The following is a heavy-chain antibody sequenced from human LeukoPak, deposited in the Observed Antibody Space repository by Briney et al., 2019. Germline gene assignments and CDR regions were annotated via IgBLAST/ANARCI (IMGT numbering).Heavy chain of an antibody. Sequence: GGSLRLSCAASGFTFDDYAIHWVRQAPGKGLEWVSGISWNGAKIVYADSVKGRFTISRDDAKNSLYLQMDSLGTEDTALYYCAKETHSTMVPGYAFDIWGQGTMVTVSS. CDR3: AKETHSTMVPGYAFDI. V-gene: IGHV3-9*01. CDR2: ISWNGAKI. CDR1: GFTFDDYA. J-gene: IGHJ3*02. D-gene: IGHD2-8*01.